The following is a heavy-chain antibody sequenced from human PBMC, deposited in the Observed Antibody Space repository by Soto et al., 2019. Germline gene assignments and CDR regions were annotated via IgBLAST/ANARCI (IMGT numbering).Heavy chain of an antibody. CDR1: SVSNAW. J-gene: IGHJ4*02. CDR2: IKSKTDGGTT. V-gene: IGHV3-15*07. Sequence: SVSNAWMNWVRQAPGKGLEWVGRIKSKTDGGTTDYAARVKGRFTISRDDSKKTLYLQMNSLKTEDTAVYYCTTGFDYWGQGTLVTVCS. CDR3: TTGFDY.